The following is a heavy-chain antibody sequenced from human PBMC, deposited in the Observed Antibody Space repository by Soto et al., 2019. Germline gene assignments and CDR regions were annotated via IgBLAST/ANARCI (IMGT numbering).Heavy chain of an antibody. Sequence: QVQLVQSGAEVKKPGASVKVSCKASGYTFTSYAMHWVRQAPGQRLEWMGWINAGNGNTKYSQKFQGRVTITRDTSASTAYMELSSLRSEDTAVYYCARVLDIVVVPRGMDVWGQGTTVTVSS. V-gene: IGHV1-3*01. CDR3: ARVLDIVVVPRGMDV. D-gene: IGHD2-2*01. J-gene: IGHJ6*02. CDR1: GYTFTSYA. CDR2: INAGNGNT.